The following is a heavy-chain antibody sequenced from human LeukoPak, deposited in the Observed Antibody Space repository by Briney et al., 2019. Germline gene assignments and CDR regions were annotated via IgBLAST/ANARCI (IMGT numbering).Heavy chain of an antibody. CDR1: GYTFTSYG. CDR2: ISAYNGNT. CDR3: ARVYSGGMIVVPQGAFDI. J-gene: IGHJ3*02. V-gene: IGHV1-18*01. D-gene: IGHD3-22*01. Sequence: ASVKVSCKASGYTFTSYGISWVRQAPGQGLEWMGWISAYNGNTNYAQKLQGRVTMTTDTSTSTAYMELRSLRSDDTAVYYCARVYSGGMIVVPQGAFDIWGQGTMVTVSS.